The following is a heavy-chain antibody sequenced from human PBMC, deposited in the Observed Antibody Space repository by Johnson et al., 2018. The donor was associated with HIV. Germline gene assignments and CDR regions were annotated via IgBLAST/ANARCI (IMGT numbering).Heavy chain of an antibody. CDR3: AKDQNRDDAFDI. CDR1: RLTLSDSY. J-gene: IGHJ3*02. CDR2: ISGSGNAI. D-gene: IGHD1-14*01. Sequence: QVQLVESGGGLVKPGGSLRLSCVASRLTLSDSYMSWIRQAPGKGLEWVSYISGSGNAIYYADSVRGRFTISRDNAKNSLYLQMNSLRAEDTAVYYCAKDQNRDDAFDIWGQGTMVTVSS. V-gene: IGHV3-11*04.